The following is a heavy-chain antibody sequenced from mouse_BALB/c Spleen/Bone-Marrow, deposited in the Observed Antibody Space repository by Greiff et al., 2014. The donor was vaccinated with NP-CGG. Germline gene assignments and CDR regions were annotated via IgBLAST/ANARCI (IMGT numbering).Heavy chain of an antibody. J-gene: IGHJ2*01. CDR3: ARYRLGTYFDY. D-gene: IGHD2-14*01. CDR2: IDPANGNT. CDR1: GFNIKDTY. Sequence: EHSGAELVKPGASVKLSCTASGFNIKDTYMHWVKQRPEQGLEWIGRIDPANGNTKYDPKFQGKATITADTSSNTAYLQLSSLTSEDTAVYYCARYRLGTYFDYWGQGTTLTVSS. V-gene: IGHV14-3*02.